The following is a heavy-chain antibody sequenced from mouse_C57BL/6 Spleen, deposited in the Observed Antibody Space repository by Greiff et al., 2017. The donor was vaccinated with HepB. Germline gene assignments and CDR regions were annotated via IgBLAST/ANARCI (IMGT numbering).Heavy chain of an antibody. V-gene: IGHV1-42*01. CDR1: GYSFTGYY. Sequence: EVQLQQSGPELVKPGASVKISCKASGYSFTGYYMNWVKQSPEKSLEWIGEINPSTGGTTYNQKFKAKATLTVDKSSSTAYMQLKSLTSEDSAVYYGARSAYYYGSSPFAYWGQGTLVTVSA. CDR2: INPSTGGT. J-gene: IGHJ3*01. D-gene: IGHD1-1*01. CDR3: ARSAYYYGSSPFAY.